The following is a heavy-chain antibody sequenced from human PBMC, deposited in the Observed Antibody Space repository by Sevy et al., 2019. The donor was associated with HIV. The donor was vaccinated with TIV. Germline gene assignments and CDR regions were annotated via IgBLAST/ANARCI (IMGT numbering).Heavy chain of an antibody. CDR2: ISGGGAGT. CDR1: GFTFINYA. Sequence: GGSLRLSCAASGFTFINYAMSWVRQAPGKGLEGKGLEWVSTISGGGAGTYYADSVRGRFTISRDSSKNTLYLQVNSLIVEDTAVYYCAKHYLHDIAAVWYFDLWGRGTLVTVSS. CDR3: AKHYLHDIAAVWYFDL. V-gene: IGHV3-23*01. D-gene: IGHD6-6*01. J-gene: IGHJ2*01.